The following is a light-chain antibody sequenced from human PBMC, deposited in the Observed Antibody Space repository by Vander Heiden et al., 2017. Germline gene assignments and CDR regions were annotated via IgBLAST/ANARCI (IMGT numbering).Light chain of an antibody. V-gene: IGLV2-11*01. J-gene: IGLJ2*01. CDR3: CSYAGSYTLKV. CDR2: DVS. CDR1: SSGVGGYNY. Sequence: QSALTQPRSVSGSPGQSVTVHCTGTSSGVGGYNYVAWYQQHPDKAPKLMIYDVSKRPSGVPDRFSGSKSGNTASLTISGLQAEDEADYYCCSYAGSYTLKVFGGGTKLTVL.